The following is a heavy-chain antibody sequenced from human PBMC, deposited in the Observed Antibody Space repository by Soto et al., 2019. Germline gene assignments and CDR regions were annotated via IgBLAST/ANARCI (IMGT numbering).Heavy chain of an antibody. CDR1: SGSIFSSNW. Sequence: QVQLQESGPGLVKPSGTLSLTCAVSSGSIFSSNWWSWVRQPPGKGLEWIGETRNSGGANYNPSLQSRVTISVDRSKNHFLLELRSVTAADTAVYYCASHLVMAGTRGFDHWGLGTLVTVSS. V-gene: IGHV4-4*02. J-gene: IGHJ4*02. D-gene: IGHD6-19*01. CDR3: ASHLVMAGTRGFDH. CDR2: TRNSGGA.